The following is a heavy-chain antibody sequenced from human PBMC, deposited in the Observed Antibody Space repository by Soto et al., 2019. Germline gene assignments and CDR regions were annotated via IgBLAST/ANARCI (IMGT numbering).Heavy chain of an antibody. D-gene: IGHD3-10*01. CDR1: GGSISSGDYY. V-gene: IGHV4-30-4*01. Sequence: TLSLTCTVSGGSISSGDYYWSWIRQPPGKGLEWIGYIYYSGSTYYNPSLKSRVTISVDTSKNQFSLKLSSVTAADTAVYYCARGYSYGSGSYYGVDYWGQGTLVTVSS. CDR2: IYYSGST. J-gene: IGHJ4*02. CDR3: ARGYSYGSGSYYGVDY.